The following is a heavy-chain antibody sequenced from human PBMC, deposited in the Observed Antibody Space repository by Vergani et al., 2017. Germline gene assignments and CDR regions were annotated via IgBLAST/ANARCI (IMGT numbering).Heavy chain of an antibody. D-gene: IGHD2-2*01. J-gene: IGHJ6*03. CDR3: AREGVVPAGLRGYYYYMDV. V-gene: IGHV3-74*01. CDR1: GFTFSSCW. Sequence: EVQLVESGGGLVQPGGSLRLSCAASGFTFSSCWMHWVRQAPGXGLVWVSRVNSDVSWTTYADSVKGRFTICRDKAKNTQYMQMNCLRAEDTAVYYCAREGVVPAGLRGYYYYMDVWGKGTTVTVSS. CDR2: VNSDVSWT.